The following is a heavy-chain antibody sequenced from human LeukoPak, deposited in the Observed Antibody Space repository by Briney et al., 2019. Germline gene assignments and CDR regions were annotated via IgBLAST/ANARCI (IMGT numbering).Heavy chain of an antibody. J-gene: IGHJ4*02. Sequence: ASVKVSCKVSGYTLTELSMHWVRQAPGKGLEWMGGFDPEDGETIYAQKFRGRVTMTEDTSTDTAYMELSSLRSEDTAVYYCARSTLTPEWTRLTGYYRGPYFDYWGQGTLVTVSS. D-gene: IGHD3-9*01. V-gene: IGHV1-24*01. CDR3: ARSTLTPEWTRLTGYYRGPYFDY. CDR1: GYTLTELS. CDR2: FDPEDGET.